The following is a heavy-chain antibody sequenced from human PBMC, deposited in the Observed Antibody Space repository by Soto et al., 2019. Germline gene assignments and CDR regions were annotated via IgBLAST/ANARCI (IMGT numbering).Heavy chain of an antibody. Sequence: QVQLVESGGGVVQPGRSLRLSCAASGFTFSSYAMHWVRQAPGKGLEWVAVISYDGSNKYYADSVKGRFTISRDNSKNTXSLQMNSLRAEDTAVYYCARDVEISGYEHYYYGMDVWGQGTTVTVSS. V-gene: IGHV3-30-3*01. D-gene: IGHD5-12*01. CDR2: ISYDGSNK. CDR3: ARDVEISGYEHYYYGMDV. CDR1: GFTFSSYA. J-gene: IGHJ6*02.